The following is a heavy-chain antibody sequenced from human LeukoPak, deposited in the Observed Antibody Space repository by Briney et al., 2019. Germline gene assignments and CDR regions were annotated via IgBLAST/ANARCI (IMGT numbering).Heavy chain of an antibody. Sequence: SVKVSCTASGGTFSSYVISWVRQAPGQGLEWMGGIIPIFGTANYAQKFQGRVTITADESTSTAYMELSSLRSEDTAVYYCATRKPGSSGSLRGAFDIWGQGTMVTVSS. D-gene: IGHD6-19*01. CDR1: GGTFSSYV. J-gene: IGHJ3*02. CDR3: ATRKPGSSGSLRGAFDI. V-gene: IGHV1-69*13. CDR2: IIPIFGTA.